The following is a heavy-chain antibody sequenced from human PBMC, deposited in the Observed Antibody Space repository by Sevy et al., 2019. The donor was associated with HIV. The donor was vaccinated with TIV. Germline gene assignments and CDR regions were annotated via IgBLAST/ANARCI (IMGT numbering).Heavy chain of an antibody. J-gene: IGHJ4*02. D-gene: IGHD3-16*01. CDR3: XXXXXXXMGGFDY. CDR1: EFTFTTYD. Sequence: GGSLRLSCAASEFTFTTYDMHWVRQAPGKGLEWVAVIWYDGSEKYYVDSVKGRFTISRDNSKNTLYLQMSSLRAEDXXXXXXXXXXXXXMGGFDYWGQGTVVTVSS. V-gene: IGHV3-33*01. CDR2: IWYDGSEK.